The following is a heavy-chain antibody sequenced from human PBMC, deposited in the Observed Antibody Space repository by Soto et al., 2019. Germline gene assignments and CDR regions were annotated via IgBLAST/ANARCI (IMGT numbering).Heavy chain of an antibody. Sequence: QVQLQESGPGLVKPSQTLSLTCTVSGGSISSGGYYWSWIRQHPGKGLEWIGYIYYSGSTYYNPSLKSRVTISVDTSKNQFSLKLSSVTAADTTVYYCARSGSRGYYYYYMDVWGKGTTVTVSS. CDR2: IYYSGST. D-gene: IGHD6-13*01. V-gene: IGHV4-31*03. CDR3: ARSGSRGYYYYYMDV. J-gene: IGHJ6*03. CDR1: GGSISSGGYY.